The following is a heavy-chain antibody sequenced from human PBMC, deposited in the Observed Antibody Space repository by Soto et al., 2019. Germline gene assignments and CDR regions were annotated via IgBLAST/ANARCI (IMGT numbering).Heavy chain of an antibody. CDR3: ARGSTPWNDPWGYYYGMDV. Sequence: GESLKISCKGSGYSFTYYWIAWVRQMPGKGLEWMGIIYPGDSNTRYSPSFQGQVTISADKSIRTAYLQWSSLKASDTAMYYCARGSTPWNDPWGYYYGMDVWGQGTTVTVSS. J-gene: IGHJ6*02. V-gene: IGHV5-51*01. D-gene: IGHD1-1*01. CDR2: IYPGDSNT. CDR1: GYSFTYYW.